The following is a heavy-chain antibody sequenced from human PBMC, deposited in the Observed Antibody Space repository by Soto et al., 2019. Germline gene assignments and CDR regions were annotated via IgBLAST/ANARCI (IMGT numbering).Heavy chain of an antibody. V-gene: IGHV3-30-3*01. CDR1: GFTFSSYA. D-gene: IGHD2-2*01. J-gene: IGHJ6*02. Sequence: PGGSLRLSCAASGFTFSSYAMHWVRQAPGKGLEWVAVISYDGSNKYYADSVKGRFTISRDNSKNTLYLQMNSLRAEDTAVYYCARDQERYCSSTSCYFNAFYYYYYGMDVWGQGTTVTVSS. CDR2: ISYDGSNK. CDR3: ARDQERYCSSTSCYFNAFYYYYYGMDV.